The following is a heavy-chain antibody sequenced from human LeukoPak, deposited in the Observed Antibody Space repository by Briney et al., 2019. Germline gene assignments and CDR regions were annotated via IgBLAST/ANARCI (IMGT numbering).Heavy chain of an antibody. J-gene: IGHJ4*02. CDR3: ASQPYYDILTGYSHFDY. D-gene: IGHD3-9*01. Sequence: KPSETLSLTCIVTGGSIRSSSYYWGWIRQPPGKGLEWIGSIYYSGSTYYNPSLKSRVTISVDTSTNQFSLKLSSVTAADTAVYYRASQPYYDILTGYSHFDYWGQGTLVTVSS. CDR1: GGSIRSSSYY. V-gene: IGHV4-39*01. CDR2: IYYSGST.